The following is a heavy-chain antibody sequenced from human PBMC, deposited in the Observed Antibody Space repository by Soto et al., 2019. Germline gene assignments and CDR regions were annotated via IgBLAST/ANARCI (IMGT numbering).Heavy chain of an antibody. V-gene: IGHV3-74*01. CDR2: INTDGSIT. J-gene: IGHJ4*02. CDR1: GLLFSNYK. CDR3: ARDTDGLHY. Sequence: PGGSLRLSCASSGLLFSNYKMHWVRQAPGKGLVWVSRINTDGSITDYADSVKGRFTVSRDNAKNTLYLQMNSLRAEDTAVYYCARDTDGLHYWGQGTLVTVSS.